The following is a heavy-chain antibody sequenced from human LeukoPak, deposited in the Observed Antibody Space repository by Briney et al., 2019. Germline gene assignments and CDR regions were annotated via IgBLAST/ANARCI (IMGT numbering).Heavy chain of an antibody. V-gene: IGHV3-74*01. CDR2: INTDVSST. CDR3: ARDLTHYYDTSGYFDY. D-gene: IGHD3-22*01. CDR1: GFTFRTYW. J-gene: IGHJ4*02. Sequence: GGSLRLSCAASGFTFRTYWMHWVRQAPGKGLVWFSRINTDVSSTSYADSVKGRFTISRDNAKNTLYLQMNSLRAEDTAVYYCARDLTHYYDTSGYFDYWGQGTLVAVSS.